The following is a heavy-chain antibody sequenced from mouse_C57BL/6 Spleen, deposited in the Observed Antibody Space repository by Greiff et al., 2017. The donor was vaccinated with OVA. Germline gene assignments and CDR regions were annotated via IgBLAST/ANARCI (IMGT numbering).Heavy chain of an antibody. V-gene: IGHV1-52*01. D-gene: IGHD2-14*01. CDR1: GYTFTSYW. Sequence: QVQLQQPGAELVRPGSSVKLSCKASGYTFTSYWMHWVKQRPIQGLEWIGNIDPSDSETHYNQKFKDKATLTVDKSSSTAYMQLSSRTSEDSAVYYCARETGKYERDWFAYWGQGTLVTVSA. CDR2: IDPSDSET. J-gene: IGHJ3*01. CDR3: ARETGKYERDWFAY.